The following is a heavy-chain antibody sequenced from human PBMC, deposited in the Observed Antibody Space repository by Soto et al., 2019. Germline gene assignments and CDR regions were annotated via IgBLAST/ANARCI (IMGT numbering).Heavy chain of an antibody. Sequence: GGSLRLSCAASGFTFSSYSMNWVRQAPGKGLEWVSYISSSSSTIYYADSVKGRFTISRDNAKNSLYLQMDSLRAEDTAVYYCARTLTIWSFSDAFDIWGQGTMVTVSS. J-gene: IGHJ3*02. CDR3: ARTLTIWSFSDAFDI. CDR2: ISSSSSTI. CDR1: GFTFSSYS. V-gene: IGHV3-48*01. D-gene: IGHD3-9*01.